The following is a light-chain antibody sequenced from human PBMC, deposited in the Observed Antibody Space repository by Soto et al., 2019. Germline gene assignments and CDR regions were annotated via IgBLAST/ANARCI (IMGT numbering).Light chain of an antibody. V-gene: IGKV3-20*01. CDR3: LQYGSSPRT. CDR1: QSVSNNY. Sequence: EIVLTQSPGTLSLSPGERATLSCRASQSVSNNYLTWYQQKPGQAPRLLIYGASSRATGIPDRFSGYGSGTDFTLTISRLEPEDFAVYYCLQYGSSPRTFCQGTKVEIK. J-gene: IGKJ1*01. CDR2: GAS.